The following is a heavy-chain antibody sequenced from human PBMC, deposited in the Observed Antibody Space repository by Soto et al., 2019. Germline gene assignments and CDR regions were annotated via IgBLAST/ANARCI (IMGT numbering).Heavy chain of an antibody. J-gene: IGHJ5*02. V-gene: IGHV4-61*01. CDR3: ARVEDFWSGYNWFDP. D-gene: IGHD3-3*01. CDR2: IYYSGST. CDR1: GGSVSSGSYY. Sequence: SATLSLTCTVSGGSVSSGSYYWSWIRQPPGKGLEWIGYIYYSGSTNYNPSLKSRVTISVDTSKNQFSLKLSSVTAADTAVYYCARVEDFWSGYNWFDPWGQGTLVTVSS.